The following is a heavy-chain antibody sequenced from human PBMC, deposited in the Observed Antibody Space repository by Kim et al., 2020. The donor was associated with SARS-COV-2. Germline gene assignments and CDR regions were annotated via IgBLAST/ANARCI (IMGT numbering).Heavy chain of an antibody. J-gene: IGHJ6*03. Sequence: PSLKSRVTISVDTSKNQFSLKLSSVTAADTAVYYCARSAGGTPYYYYMDVWGKGTTVTVSS. CDR3: ARSAGGTPYYYYMDV. D-gene: IGHD3-16*01. V-gene: IGHV4-34*01.